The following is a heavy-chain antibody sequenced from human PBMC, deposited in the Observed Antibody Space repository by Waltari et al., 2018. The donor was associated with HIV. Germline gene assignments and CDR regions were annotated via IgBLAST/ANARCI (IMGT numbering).Heavy chain of an antibody. V-gene: IGHV5-51*03. CDR2: IYPGDSET. CDR3: ARRAYHGSGSLSDYYFEY. CDR1: GYSFANYW. Sequence: EVQLVQSGAEVKKPGESLKISCKGSGYSFANYWIGWVRQMPGKGLEWVGIIYPGDSETRYSPSFQGQVTISADKSINTAYLQWSSLKASDTAMYYCARRAYHGSGSLSDYYFEYWGQGTLVTVSS. J-gene: IGHJ4*02. D-gene: IGHD3-10*01.